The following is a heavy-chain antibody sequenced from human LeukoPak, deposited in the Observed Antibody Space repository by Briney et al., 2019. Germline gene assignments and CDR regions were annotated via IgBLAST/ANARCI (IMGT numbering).Heavy chain of an antibody. V-gene: IGHV3-53*01. D-gene: IGHD3-16*02. CDR3: ARDLSFDY. CDR2: IYSAGTT. J-gene: IGHJ4*02. CDR1: GFTVSSNY. Sequence: SGGSLRLSCAASGFTVSSNYMSWVRQAPGKGLEWVSVIYSAGTTYYADSVKGRFTISRDKSENTLYLQMSSLRAEDTAVYYCARDLSFDYWGQGTLVTVSS.